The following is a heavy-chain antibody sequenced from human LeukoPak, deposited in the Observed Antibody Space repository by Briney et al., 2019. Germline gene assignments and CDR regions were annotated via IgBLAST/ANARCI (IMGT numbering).Heavy chain of an antibody. CDR1: GFTFSSYA. Sequence: PGGSLRLSCAASGFTFSSYAMSWVRQAPGKGLEWVSAISGSGGSTYYADSVKGRFTISRDNSKNTLYLQMNSLRAEDTAVYYCAKDRIPYSSSPGGMDVWGQGTTVTVSS. V-gene: IGHV3-23*01. CDR3: AKDRIPYSSSPGGMDV. J-gene: IGHJ6*02. D-gene: IGHD6-13*01. CDR2: ISGSGGST.